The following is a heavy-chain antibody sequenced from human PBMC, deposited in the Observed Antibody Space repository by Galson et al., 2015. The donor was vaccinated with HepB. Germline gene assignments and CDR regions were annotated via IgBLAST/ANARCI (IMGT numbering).Heavy chain of an antibody. CDR1: GFTFSSYG. V-gene: IGHV3-30*18. D-gene: IGHD1-26*01. CDR3: AKEWELSSIDY. CDR2: ISYDGSNK. J-gene: IGHJ4*02. Sequence: SLRLSCAASGFTFSSYGMHWVRQAPGKGLEWVAVISYDGSNKYYADSVKGRFTISRDNSKNTLYLQMNSLRAEDTAVYYCAKEWELSSIDYWGQGTLVTVSS.